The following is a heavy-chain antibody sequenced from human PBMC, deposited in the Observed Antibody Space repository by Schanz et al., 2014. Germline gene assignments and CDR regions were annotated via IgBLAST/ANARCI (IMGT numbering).Heavy chain of an antibody. V-gene: IGHV1-18*01. CDR1: GYTFTDYG. CDR2: IRPDNGHT. Sequence: QVQLVQSGAEVKKPGASVKVSCKASGYTFTDYGLSWVRQAPGQGLEWLGWIRPDNGHTTYSQKVRERVIFATDTSANTAYMELRSLRSDDTAVYYCARGGYSSGWYDRDIAHFDYWGQGTLVTVSS. CDR3: ARGGYSSGWYDRDIAHFDY. D-gene: IGHD6-19*01. J-gene: IGHJ4*02.